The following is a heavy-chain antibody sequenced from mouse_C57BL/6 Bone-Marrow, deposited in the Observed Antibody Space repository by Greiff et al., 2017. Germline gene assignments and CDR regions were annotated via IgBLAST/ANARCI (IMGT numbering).Heavy chain of an antibody. D-gene: IGHD2-1*01. J-gene: IGHJ3*01. CDR2: IYPGDGDT. V-gene: IGHV1-80*01. Sequence: VQGVESGAELVKPGASVKISCKASGYAFSSYWMNWVKQRPGKGLEWIGQIYPGDGDTNYNGKFKGKATLTADKSSSTAYMQLSSLTSEDSAVYFCARSSGNYLFAYWGQGTLVTVSA. CDR3: ARSSGNYLFAY. CDR1: GYAFSSYW.